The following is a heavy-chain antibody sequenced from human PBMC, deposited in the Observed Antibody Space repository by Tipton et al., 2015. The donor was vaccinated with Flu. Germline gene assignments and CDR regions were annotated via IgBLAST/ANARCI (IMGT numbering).Heavy chain of an antibody. Sequence: TLSLTCSVSGDSIGSPYFWGWVRQPPGKGLEWIGKVRQAGSTYYNPSLRSRVTIAVDRPKNQFSLRRTCVTAADTAVYYCGRRDYSNYVSEPKNWFDPWGQGTLVIVSS. V-gene: IGHV4-38-2*01. CDR2: VRQAGST. CDR3: GRRDYSNYVSEPKNWFDP. CDR1: GDSIGSPYF. J-gene: IGHJ5*02. D-gene: IGHD4-11*01.